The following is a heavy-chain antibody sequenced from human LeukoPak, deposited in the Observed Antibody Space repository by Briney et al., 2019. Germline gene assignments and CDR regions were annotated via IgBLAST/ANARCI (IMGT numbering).Heavy chain of an antibody. Sequence: SQTLSLTCTVPGVSMSTYYWSWIRQSPGKGLEWIAYIHYTGSTNNNPSLKGRLAISVDTSKNQFSLTLSSVTAADTAVYYCARDIYGSGYGFFDYWGQEVLVTVSS. V-gene: IGHV4-59*13. CDR2: IHYTGST. D-gene: IGHD3-10*01. J-gene: IGHJ4*02. CDR3: ARDIYGSGYGFFDY. CDR1: GVSMSTYY.